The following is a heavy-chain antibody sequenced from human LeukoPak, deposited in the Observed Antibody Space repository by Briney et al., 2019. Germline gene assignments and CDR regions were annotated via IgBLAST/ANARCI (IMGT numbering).Heavy chain of an antibody. CDR3: ARGVYIPAAQYGY. J-gene: IGHJ4*02. Sequence: SETLSLTCTVSGGSISSYYSSWIRQPPGEGLEWIGYIYYSGTTNYNPSLKSRVTISVDTSKNQFSLKLSSVTAADTAVYYCARGVYIPAAQYGYWGQGTLVTVSS. CDR1: GGSISSYY. V-gene: IGHV4-59*01. CDR2: IYYSGTT. D-gene: IGHD6-13*01.